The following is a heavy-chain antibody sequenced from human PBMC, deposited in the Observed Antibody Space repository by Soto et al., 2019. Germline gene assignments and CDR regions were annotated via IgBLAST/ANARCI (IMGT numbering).Heavy chain of an antibody. CDR1: GDCISRSSHY. J-gene: IGHJ4*02. Sequence: ETAALSCAVSGDCISRSSHYWGLVRQPPGRGLECIGIIDYSGNTYYSPSLRSRVTISVDTSKNQFSLYLKSVTAADTAVYYCATIKWPLALFDYRGQGTLVTVSS. D-gene: IGHD5-12*01. CDR3: ATIKWPLALFDY. CDR2: IDYSGNT. V-gene: IGHV4-39*05.